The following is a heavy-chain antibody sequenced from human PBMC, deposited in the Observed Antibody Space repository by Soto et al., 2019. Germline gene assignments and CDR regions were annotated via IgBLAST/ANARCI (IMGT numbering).Heavy chain of an antibody. D-gene: IGHD2-21*02. Sequence: GSLRLSCAASGFTFSNAWMSWVRQAPGKGLEWVGRIKSKTDGGTTDYAAPVKGRFTISRDDSKNTLYLQMNSLKTEDTAVYYCTTPPRYCGGDCYHYWGQGTLVTVSS. CDR2: IKSKTDGGTT. CDR3: TTPPRYCGGDCYHY. CDR1: GFTFSNAW. V-gene: IGHV3-15*01. J-gene: IGHJ4*02.